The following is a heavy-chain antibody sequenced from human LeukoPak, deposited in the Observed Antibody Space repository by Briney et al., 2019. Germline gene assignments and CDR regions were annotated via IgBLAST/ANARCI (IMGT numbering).Heavy chain of an antibody. Sequence: GGSLRLSCAVSRFTFSSYWMHWVRHVPGEGVVWVSRISSDGSTTTYADSVKGRFTISRDNAKNTLYLQMNGLRAEDTAVYYCVNILFGWGQGTLVTVSS. CDR1: RFTFSSYW. CDR3: VNILFG. V-gene: IGHV3-74*01. J-gene: IGHJ4*02. D-gene: IGHD3-10*01. CDR2: ISSDGSTT.